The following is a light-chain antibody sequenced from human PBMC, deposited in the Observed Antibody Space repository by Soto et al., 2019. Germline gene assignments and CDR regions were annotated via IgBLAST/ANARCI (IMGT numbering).Light chain of an antibody. CDR3: SSYTSSSTLVV. CDR1: SSDVGGYNY. CDR2: DVS. J-gene: IGLJ2*01. V-gene: IGLV2-14*01. Sequence: QSALTQPASVSGSPGQSITISCTGTSSDVGGYNYVSWYQQHPGEAPKLMIYDVSNRPSGVSNRFSGSKSGNTASLTISVLQAEDEADYYCSSYTSSSTLVVVGGGTKLTVL.